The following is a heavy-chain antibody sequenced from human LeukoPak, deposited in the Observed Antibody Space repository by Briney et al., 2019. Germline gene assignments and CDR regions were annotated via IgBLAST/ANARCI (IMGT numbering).Heavy chain of an antibody. Sequence: PGGSLRLSCAASGFTFSSYEMNWVRQASGKGLEWVSYISSSGSTIYYADSVKGRFTISRDNAKNSLYLQMNSLRAEDTAVYYCARWIYGSVDYWGQGTLVTVSS. V-gene: IGHV3-48*03. J-gene: IGHJ4*02. CDR3: ARWIYGSVDY. D-gene: IGHD3-10*01. CDR1: GFTFSSYE. CDR2: ISSSGSTI.